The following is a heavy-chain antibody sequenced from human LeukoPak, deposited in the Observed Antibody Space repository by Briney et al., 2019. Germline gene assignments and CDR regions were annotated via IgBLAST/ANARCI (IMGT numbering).Heavy chain of an antibody. V-gene: IGHV3-74*01. Sequence: GGSLRLSCAASGFTFSSYWMHWVRQAPGKGLVWVSRINSDGSSTSYADSVKGRFTISRDNAKNTLYLQMNSLRAEDTAAYYCARDPFFGQPPDDWGQGTLVTVSS. CDR1: GFTFSSYW. D-gene: IGHD3/OR15-3a*01. CDR2: INSDGSST. J-gene: IGHJ4*02. CDR3: ARDPFFGQPPDD.